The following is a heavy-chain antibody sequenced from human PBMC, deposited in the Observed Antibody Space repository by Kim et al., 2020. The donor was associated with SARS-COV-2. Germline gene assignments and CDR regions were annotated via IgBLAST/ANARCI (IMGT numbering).Heavy chain of an antibody. CDR1: GFTFSSYG. Sequence: GGSLRLSCAASGFTFSSYGMHWVRQAPGKGLEWVAVIWYDGSNKYYADSVKGRFTISRDNSKNTLYLQMNSLRAEDTAVYYCARDRLEWLLSAQPMGFSSSGWFDPWGQGTLVTVSS. D-gene: IGHD3-3*01. J-gene: IGHJ5*02. V-gene: IGHV3-33*01. CDR2: IWYDGSNK. CDR3: ARDRLEWLLSAQPMGFSSSGWFDP.